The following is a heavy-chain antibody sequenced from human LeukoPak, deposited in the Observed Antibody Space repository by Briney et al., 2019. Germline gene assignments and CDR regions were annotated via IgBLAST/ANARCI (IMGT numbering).Heavy chain of an antibody. CDR2: INHSGST. Sequence: SETLSLTCAVYGGSFSGYYWSWIRQPPGKGLGWIGEINHSGSTNYNPSLKGRVTISVDTSKNQFSLKLSSVTAADTAVYYCAIQEYYYDSSGYYRHFGYWGQGTLVTVSS. J-gene: IGHJ4*02. CDR1: GGSFSGYY. CDR3: AIQEYYYDSSGYYRHFGY. V-gene: IGHV4-34*01. D-gene: IGHD3-22*01.